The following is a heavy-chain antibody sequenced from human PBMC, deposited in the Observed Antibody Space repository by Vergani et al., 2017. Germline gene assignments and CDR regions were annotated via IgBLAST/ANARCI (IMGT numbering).Heavy chain of an antibody. V-gene: IGHV4-39*01. CDR3: ARGGRGHRIGRYFDL. J-gene: IGHJ2*01. CDR1: GGSISSSSYY. Sequence: QLQLQESGPGLVKPSETLSLTCTVSGGSISSSSYYWGWIRQPPGKGLEWIGSIYYSGSTYYNPSLKSRVTISVDTSKNQFSLKLSSVTAADTAVYYCARGGRGHRIGRYFDLWGRGTLVTVSS. CDR2: IYYSGST. D-gene: IGHD1-14*01.